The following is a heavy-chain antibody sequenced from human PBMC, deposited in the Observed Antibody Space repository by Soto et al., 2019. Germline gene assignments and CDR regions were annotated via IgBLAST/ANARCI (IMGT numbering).Heavy chain of an antibody. D-gene: IGHD3-9*01. CDR2: ISSSSSYI. Sequence: GGSLRLSCAASGFTFSSYSMNWVRQAPGKGLEWVSSISSSSSYIYYADSVKGRFTISRDNAKNSLYLQMNSLRAEDTAVYYCARGSDILTGYPRPYYYYGMDVWGQGTTVTVSS. CDR3: ARGSDILTGYPRPYYYYGMDV. CDR1: GFTFSSYS. J-gene: IGHJ6*02. V-gene: IGHV3-21*01.